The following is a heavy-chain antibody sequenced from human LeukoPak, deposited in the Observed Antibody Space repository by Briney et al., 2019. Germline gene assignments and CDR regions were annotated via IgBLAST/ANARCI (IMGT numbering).Heavy chain of an antibody. Sequence: PSETLSLTCAVYGGSFSGYYWSWLRQPPGKGLEWIGEINHSGSTNYNPSLKSRVTISVDTSKNQFSLKLSSVTAADTAVYYCARTYSRYYYDSSGYFDYWGQGTLVTVSS. CDR1: GGSFSGYY. D-gene: IGHD3-22*01. J-gene: IGHJ4*02. CDR2: INHSGST. V-gene: IGHV4-34*01. CDR3: ARTYSRYYYDSSGYFDY.